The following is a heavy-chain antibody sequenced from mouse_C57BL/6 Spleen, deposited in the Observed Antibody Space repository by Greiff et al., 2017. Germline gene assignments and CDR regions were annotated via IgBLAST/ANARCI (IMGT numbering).Heavy chain of an antibody. J-gene: IGHJ3*01. CDR2: IYPGSGST. CDR3: ARGSSGSWFAY. Sequence: QVQLQQSGAELVKPGASVKLSCKASGYTFTSYWITWVKQRPGQGLEWIGDIYPGSGSTYYNEKFKGKATLTVDTSYSTAYMQLSILTSEDSAVYYCARGSSGSWFAYWGQGTLLTVSA. V-gene: IGHV1-55*01. D-gene: IGHD3-2*02. CDR1: GYTFTSYW.